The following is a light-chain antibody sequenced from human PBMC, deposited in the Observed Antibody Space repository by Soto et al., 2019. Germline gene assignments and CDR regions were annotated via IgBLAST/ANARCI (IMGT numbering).Light chain of an antibody. V-gene: IGKV1-5*03. CDR1: QSISSW. CDR2: KAS. Sequence: DIQMTQSPSTLSASVGDRVTITCRASQSISSWLAWYQQKTGKDPKLLLYKASSLESGVTPRCSGSGAWTEFTITISSLQPDDFATYYCQQYNSYPWTFGQGTKVEIK. CDR3: QQYNSYPWT. J-gene: IGKJ1*01.